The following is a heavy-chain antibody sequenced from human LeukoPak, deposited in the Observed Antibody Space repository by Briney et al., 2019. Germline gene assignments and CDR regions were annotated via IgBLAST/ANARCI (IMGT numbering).Heavy chain of an antibody. CDR2: IYPGDSDT. CDR3: ARQLGYCSGGSCGTTNAFDI. Sequence: GESLKISCKGSGYSFTSYWIGWVRQMPGKGLEWMGIIYPGDSDTRYSTSFQGQVTISADKSISTAYLQWSSLKASDTAMYYCARQLGYCSGGSCGTTNAFDIWGQGTMVTVSS. V-gene: IGHV5-51*01. J-gene: IGHJ3*02. CDR1: GYSFTSYW. D-gene: IGHD2-15*01.